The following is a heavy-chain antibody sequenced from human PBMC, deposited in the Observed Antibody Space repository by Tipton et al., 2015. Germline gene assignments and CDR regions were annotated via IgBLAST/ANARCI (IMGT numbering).Heavy chain of an antibody. CDR1: GGFMYSHY. Sequence: TLSLTCTVSGGFMYSHYWSWIRQPAGKGLDWIGRIYTSGYTNYNPSLKSRLTMSVDTSKNQFSLKVRSVIGADTAVYYCARETMATGWFDPWGQGTLVTVSS. V-gene: IGHV4-4*07. J-gene: IGHJ5*02. CDR2: IYTSGYT. CDR3: ARETMATGWFDP. D-gene: IGHD5-24*01.